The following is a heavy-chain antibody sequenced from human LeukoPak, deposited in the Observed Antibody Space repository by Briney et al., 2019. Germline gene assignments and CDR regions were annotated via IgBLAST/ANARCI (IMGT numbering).Heavy chain of an antibody. CDR2: INWDSDNK. CDR1: GFTFHDFA. J-gene: IGHJ4*02. CDR3: AKGGGWFYYFDY. V-gene: IGHV3-9*01. Sequence: GGSLRLSCAASGFTFHDFAMHWVRQAPGKGLEWVSGINWDSDNKAYADSVKGRFTISRDNAKNSLYLQMNNLRAEDTAFYYCAKGGGWFYYFDYWGQGTLVTVSS. D-gene: IGHD6-19*01.